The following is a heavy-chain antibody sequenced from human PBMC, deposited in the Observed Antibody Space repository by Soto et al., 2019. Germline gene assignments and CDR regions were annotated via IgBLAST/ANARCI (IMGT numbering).Heavy chain of an antibody. V-gene: IGHV1-18*01. Sequence: ASVKVSCKASGYTFTSYGISWVRQAPGQGLEWMGWISAYNGNTNYAQKLQGRVTMTTDTSTSTAYMELRSLRSEDTAVYYCASECTGGTCSHSAFDIWGQGTMVTVSS. CDR3: ASECTGGTCSHSAFDI. CDR1: GYTFTSYG. CDR2: ISAYNGNT. J-gene: IGHJ3*02. D-gene: IGHD2-8*02.